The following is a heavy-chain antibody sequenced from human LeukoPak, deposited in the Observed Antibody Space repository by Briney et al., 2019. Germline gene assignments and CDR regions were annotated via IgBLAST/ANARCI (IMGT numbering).Heavy chain of an antibody. V-gene: IGHV3-21*01. D-gene: IGHD3-10*01. CDR3: ARDSGDLGVIKRGYFDY. CDR2: ISSSSSYI. Sequence: GGSQRLSCAASGFTFSSYSMNWVRQAPGKGLEWVSSISSSSSYIYYADSVKGRFTISRDNAKNSLYLQMNSLRAEDTAVYYCARDSGDLGVIKRGYFDYWGQGTLVTVSS. CDR1: GFTFSSYS. J-gene: IGHJ4*02.